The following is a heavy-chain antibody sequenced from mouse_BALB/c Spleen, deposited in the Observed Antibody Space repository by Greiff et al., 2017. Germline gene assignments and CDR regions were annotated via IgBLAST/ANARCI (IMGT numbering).Heavy chain of an antibody. CDR3: ASVAGYYAMDY. J-gene: IGHJ4*01. CDR2: IDPANGNT. Sequence: EVQLQQSGAELVKPGASVKLSCTASGFNIKDTYMHWVKQRPEQGLEWIGRIDPANGNTKYDPKFQGKATITADTSSNTAYLQLSSLTSEDTAVYYCASVAGYYAMDYWGQGTSVTVSS. CDR1: GFNIKDTY. V-gene: IGHV14-3*02. D-gene: IGHD1-1*01.